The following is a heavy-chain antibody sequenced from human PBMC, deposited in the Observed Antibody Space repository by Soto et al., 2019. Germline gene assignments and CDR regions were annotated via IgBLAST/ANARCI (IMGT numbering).Heavy chain of an antibody. J-gene: IGHJ6*02. CDR3: AAARSRYYYYGMGV. CDR2: IVVGSGNT. Sequence: ASVKVSCKASGFTFTSSAVQWVRQARGQRLEWIGWIVVGSGNTNYAQKFQERVTITRDMSTSTAYMELSSLRSEDTAVYYCAAARSRYYYYGMGVWGQGTTVTVSS. CDR1: GFTFTSSA. D-gene: IGHD3-10*01. V-gene: IGHV1-58*01.